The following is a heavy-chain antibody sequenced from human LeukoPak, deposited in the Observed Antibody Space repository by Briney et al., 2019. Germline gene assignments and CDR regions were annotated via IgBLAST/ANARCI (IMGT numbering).Heavy chain of an antibody. CDR3: ARDSGFYGSGRFYYFDY. D-gene: IGHD3-10*01. CDR2: ISAYNGNT. V-gene: IGHV1-18*04. Sequence: GASVKVSCKASGYTFTGYYMHWVRQAPGQGLEWMGWISAYNGNTNYAQKLQGRVTMTTDTSTSTAYMELRSLRSDDTAVYYCARDSGFYGSGRFYYFDYWGQGTLVTVSS. J-gene: IGHJ4*02. CDR1: GYTFTGYY.